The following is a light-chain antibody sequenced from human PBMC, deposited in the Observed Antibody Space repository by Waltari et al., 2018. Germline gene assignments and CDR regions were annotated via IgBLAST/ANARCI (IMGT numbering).Light chain of an antibody. CDR2: QDD. J-gene: IGLJ3*02. V-gene: IGLV3-1*01. Sequence: SYKLTQTPSLAVSPGQTASITCSGENMRHNYVCWYQQTTGQSPELVIYQDDKRPSGIPERFSGSNSGDTATLTISGTQPMDEADYYCQAWDDTTAWVFGGGTKLTVL. CDR1: NMRHNY. CDR3: QAWDDTTAWV.